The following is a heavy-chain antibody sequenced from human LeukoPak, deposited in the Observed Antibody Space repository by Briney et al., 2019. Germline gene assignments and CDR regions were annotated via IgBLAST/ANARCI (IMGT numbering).Heavy chain of an antibody. D-gene: IGHD1-26*01. CDR1: GFTFSSYY. Sequence: GGSLRLSCAASGFTFSSYYMSWVRQAPGKGLEWVATIKVDGSQKHYVDSVRGRFTISRDNAKNSLFLQMNNLRVDDTAVYYCVRDYRGGWNDYWGQGTLVTVSS. J-gene: IGHJ4*02. CDR3: VRDYRGGWNDY. V-gene: IGHV3-7*01. CDR2: IKVDGSQK.